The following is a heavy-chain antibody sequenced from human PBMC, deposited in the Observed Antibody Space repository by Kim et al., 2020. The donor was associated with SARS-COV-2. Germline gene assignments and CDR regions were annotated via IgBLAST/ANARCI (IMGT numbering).Heavy chain of an antibody. J-gene: IGHJ6*02. Sequence: GGSLRLSCAASGFTFSDYYMSWIRQAPGKGLEWVSYISSSGSTIYYADSVKGRFTISRDNAKNSLYLQMNSLRAEDTAVYYCARSLLWVWGHYYYGMDVWGQGTTVTVSS. V-gene: IGHV3-11*01. CDR3: ARSLLWVWGHYYYGMDV. D-gene: IGHD3-10*01. CDR1: GFTFSDYY. CDR2: ISSSGSTI.